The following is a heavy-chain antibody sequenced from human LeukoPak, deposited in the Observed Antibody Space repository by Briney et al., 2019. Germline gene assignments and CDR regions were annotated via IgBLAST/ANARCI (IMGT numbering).Heavy chain of an antibody. CDR1: GFTFDDYG. Sequence: GGSLRLSCAASGFTFDDYGMSWVRQAPGKGLEWVSGINWNGGSTGYADSVRGRLTISRDNAKNSLYLQMNSLRAEDTALYYCARVDSSSWASWGQGTLVTVSS. J-gene: IGHJ4*02. V-gene: IGHV3-20*04. CDR2: INWNGGST. D-gene: IGHD6-13*01. CDR3: ARVDSSSWAS.